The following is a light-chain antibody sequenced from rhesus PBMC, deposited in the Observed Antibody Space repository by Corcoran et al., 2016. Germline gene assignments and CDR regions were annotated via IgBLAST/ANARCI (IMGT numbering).Light chain of an antibody. V-gene: IGKV4-1*01. J-gene: IGKJ2*01. CDR2: WAS. CDR1: PSLLYFSNNKNY. Sequence: DIVMTQSPDSLAVSLGERVTINCKSSPSLLYFSNNKNYLAWYQQKPGQAPRLLVYWASTREAGVSDRCSGGGSGTDFTLTISGLQADEVAVYYCQQYYTSPFSFGQGTKVEIK. CDR3: QQYYTSPFS.